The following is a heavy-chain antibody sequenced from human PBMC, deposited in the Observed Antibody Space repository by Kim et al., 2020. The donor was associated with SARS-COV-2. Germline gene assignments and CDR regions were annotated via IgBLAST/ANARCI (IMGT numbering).Heavy chain of an antibody. Sequence: GGSLRLSCAASGFTFNNFGMHWVRQAPGKGLEWVAAIWYDGNNKYYADSVKGRFTISRDNSKNTLFLQVSSLRAEDTAVYYCATSVDTTSSPFDYWGQGTLVTVSS. CDR1: GFTFNNFG. CDR2: IWYDGNNK. CDR3: ATSVDTTSSPFDY. V-gene: IGHV3-33*01. D-gene: IGHD6-6*01. J-gene: IGHJ4*02.